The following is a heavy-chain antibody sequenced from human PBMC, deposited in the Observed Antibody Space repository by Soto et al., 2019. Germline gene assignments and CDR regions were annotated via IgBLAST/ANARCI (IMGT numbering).Heavy chain of an antibody. J-gene: IGHJ5*02. CDR2: ISYSGTT. D-gene: IGHD5-12*01. CDR1: SGSISSSSYY. CDR3: ARRRGGVVATENWFDP. V-gene: IGHV4-39*01. Sequence: QLQLQESGPGLVKPSETLSLTCTVSSGSISSSSYYWGWIRQSPGKGLEWIGTISYSGTTYYNPSLKGRVTISVDTSKNQFSLNLSSVTAADTAVYYCARRRGGVVATENWFDPWGQGTLVTVSS.